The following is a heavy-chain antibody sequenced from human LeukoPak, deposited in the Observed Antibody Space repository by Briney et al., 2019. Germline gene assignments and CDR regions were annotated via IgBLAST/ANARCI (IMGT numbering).Heavy chain of an antibody. Sequence: HGESLKISCKCSGYSLPSYWIGWVRQMPGQGLEWMGVIYPGYSDTSYRPSFQGEVTISADKSISTAYLQWSRLKASDTAMYYFARHDYGDRSHLLDYWGQGTLVTVSS. D-gene: IGHD4-17*01. CDR2: IYPGYSDT. CDR3: ARHDYGDRSHLLDY. CDR1: GYSLPSYW. J-gene: IGHJ4*02. V-gene: IGHV5-51*01.